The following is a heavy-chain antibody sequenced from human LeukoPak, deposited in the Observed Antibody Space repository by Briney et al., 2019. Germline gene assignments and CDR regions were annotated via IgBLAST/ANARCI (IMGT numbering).Heavy chain of an antibody. CDR2: INHSGST. D-gene: IGHD1-26*01. CDR3: ARVTPGGKELDY. Sequence: PSETLSLTCTVSGGSISSYYWSWIRQPPGKGLEWIGEINHSGSTNYNPPLKSRVTISVDTSKNQFSLKLSSVTAADTAVYYCARVTPGGKELDYWGQGTLVTVSS. J-gene: IGHJ4*02. CDR1: GGSISSYY. V-gene: IGHV4-34*01.